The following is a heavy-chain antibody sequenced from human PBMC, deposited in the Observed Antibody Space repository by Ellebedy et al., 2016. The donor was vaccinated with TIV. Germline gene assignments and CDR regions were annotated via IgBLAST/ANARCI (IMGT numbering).Heavy chain of an antibody. D-gene: IGHD4-23*01. CDR2: IWYDGSNK. J-gene: IGHJ4*02. CDR1: GFTFSSYG. V-gene: IGHV3-33*08. Sequence: PGGSLRLSCAASGFTFSSYGMHWVRQAPGKGLEWVAVIWYDGSNKYYADSVKGRFTISRDNSKNTLYLQMNSLRAEDTAVYYCARDAGHYGGNSWYYFDYWGQGTLVTVSS. CDR3: ARDAGHYGGNSWYYFDY.